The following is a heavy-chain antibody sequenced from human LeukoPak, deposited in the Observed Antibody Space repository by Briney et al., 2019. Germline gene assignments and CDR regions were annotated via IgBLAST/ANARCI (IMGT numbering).Heavy chain of an antibody. D-gene: IGHD4-17*01. CDR3: ARDLYGDYVDY. V-gene: IGHV3-11*06. CDR2: ISSSSSYT. Sequence: GGSLRLFSAASGFTFSDYYMSWIRQAPGKGLEWVSYISSSSSYTNYADSVKGRFTISRDNAKNSLYLQMNSLRAEDTAVYYCARDLYGDYVDYWGQGTLVTVSS. CDR1: GFTFSDYY. J-gene: IGHJ4*02.